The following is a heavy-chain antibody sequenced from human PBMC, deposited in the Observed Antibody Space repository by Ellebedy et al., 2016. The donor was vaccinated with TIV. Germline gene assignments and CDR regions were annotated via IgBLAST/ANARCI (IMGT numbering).Heavy chain of an antibody. CDR2: VYYSGSN. Sequence: MPSETLSLTCGVSGGSVTTTGYYWAWIRQAPGKGLEWMGTVYYSGSNYDNASLKSRVTISLDKSKNQFSLKLTSVAAADTAVYYCASGDFSGAEYFHHWGQGTLVTVSS. CDR3: ASGDFSGAEYFHH. J-gene: IGHJ1*01. D-gene: IGHD3-10*01. CDR1: GGSVTTTGYY. V-gene: IGHV4-39*01.